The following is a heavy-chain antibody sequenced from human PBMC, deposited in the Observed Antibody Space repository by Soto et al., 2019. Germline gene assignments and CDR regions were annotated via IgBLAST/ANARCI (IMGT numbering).Heavy chain of an antibody. CDR2: IYYSGST. Sequence: QVQLQESGPGLVKPSETLSLMCTVSGGSISSSYWSWIRQPPGKGLEWIGYIYYSGSTNYNPSLTSRVTISVDTSKNQFSLKLSSVTAADTAVYYCTRERRDGYKHYFDYWGQGTLVTVSS. CDR1: GGSISSSY. V-gene: IGHV4-59*01. D-gene: IGHD5-12*01. J-gene: IGHJ4*02. CDR3: TRERRDGYKHYFDY.